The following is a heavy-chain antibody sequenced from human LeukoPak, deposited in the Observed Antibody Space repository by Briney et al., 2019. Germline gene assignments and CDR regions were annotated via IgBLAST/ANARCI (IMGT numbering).Heavy chain of an antibody. D-gene: IGHD3-10*01. CDR2: IYYSGST. Sequence: PSETLSLTCAVYGGSLSGYYWSWIRQPPGKGLEWIGYIYYSGSTNYNPSLKSRVTISVDTSKNQFSLKLSSVTAADTAVYYCARRPYGSGSYSIYFDYWGQGTLVTVSS. J-gene: IGHJ4*02. V-gene: IGHV4-59*08. CDR1: GGSLSGYY. CDR3: ARRPYGSGSYSIYFDY.